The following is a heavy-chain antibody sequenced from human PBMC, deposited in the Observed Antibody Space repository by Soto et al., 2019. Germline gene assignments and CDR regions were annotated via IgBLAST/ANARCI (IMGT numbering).Heavy chain of an antibody. J-gene: IGHJ4*02. CDR3: AQPADSSGYLLVY. V-gene: IGHV3-74*01. Sequence: PGGSLRLSCAASGFTFGTYWMHWVRQAPGKGLVWVSRINSDGSSTSYADSVKGRFTISRDNAKNTLYLQMNSLRAEDTAVYYCAQPADSSGYLLVYWGQGTLVTVSS. D-gene: IGHD3-22*01. CDR1: GFTFGTYW. CDR2: INSDGSST.